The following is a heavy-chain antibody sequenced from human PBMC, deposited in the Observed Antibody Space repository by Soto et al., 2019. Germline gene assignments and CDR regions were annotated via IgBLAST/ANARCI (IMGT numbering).Heavy chain of an antibody. CDR1: GFTFSSYG. CDR2: IWYDGSNK. V-gene: IGHV3-33*01. D-gene: IGHD6-13*01. Sequence: GGSLRLSCAASGFTFSSYGMHWVRQAPGKGLEWVAVIWYDGSNKYYADSVKGRFTISRDNSKNTLYLQMNSLRAEDTAVYYRASWGIAAAGYGMDVWGQGTTVTVSS. CDR3: ASWGIAAAGYGMDV. J-gene: IGHJ6*02.